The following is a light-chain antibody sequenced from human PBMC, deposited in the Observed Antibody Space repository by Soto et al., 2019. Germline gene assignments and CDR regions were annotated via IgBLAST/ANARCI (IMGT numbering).Light chain of an antibody. CDR3: TSDTSTRRLEV. V-gene: IGLV2-14*01. J-gene: IGLJ2*01. CDR1: SSDVGGYKY. Sequence: QSALTQPASVSGSPGQSITISCTGTSSDVGGYKYVSWYQQHPGKAPKLTIFDVSNRPSGVSNRFSGSKSGNTASLTISGLQAEDEAVYYCTSDTSTRRLEVFGGGTKLTVL. CDR2: DVS.